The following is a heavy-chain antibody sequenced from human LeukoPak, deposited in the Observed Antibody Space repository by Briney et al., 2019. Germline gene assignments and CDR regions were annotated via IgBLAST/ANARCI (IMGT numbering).Heavy chain of an antibody. J-gene: IGHJ4*02. CDR1: GFNLSIYS. Sequence: GGSLRLSCVASGFNLSIYSMNWVRQAPGKGLEWVSSISSTGSFIYYRDSVKGRFTISRDNSKNTLYLQMNSLRVEDTAVYYCARMRGRYCSSNGCYVEYWGQGALVTVSS. CDR3: ARMRGRYCSSNGCYVEY. V-gene: IGHV3-21*01. D-gene: IGHD2-2*01. CDR2: ISSTGSFI.